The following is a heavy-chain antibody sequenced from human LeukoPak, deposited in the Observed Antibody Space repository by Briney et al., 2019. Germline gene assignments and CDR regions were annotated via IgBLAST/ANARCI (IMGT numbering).Heavy chain of an antibody. CDR3: ARGSGTVAY. D-gene: IGHD4-11*01. Sequence: PSETLSLTCAVYGGSFSGYYWSWIRQPPGKGLEWIGEINHSGSTNYNPSLKSRVTISVDTSKNQFSLKLSSMTAADTAVYYCARGSGTVAYRGQGTLVTVS. CDR2: INHSGST. J-gene: IGHJ4*02. V-gene: IGHV4-34*01. CDR1: GGSFSGYY.